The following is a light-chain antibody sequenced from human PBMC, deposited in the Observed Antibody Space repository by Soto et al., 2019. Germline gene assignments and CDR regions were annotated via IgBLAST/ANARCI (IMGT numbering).Light chain of an antibody. Sequence: EIVMTQSPATLSVSPGERATLSCRASQSVSSNLAGYQQKPGQAPRLLIYGASTSATVIPARFSGSGSGTEFNHTISSLQSEDFAVYSCQQYNNWPPWTFGQGTKVEIK. V-gene: IGKV3-15*01. CDR1: QSVSSN. CDR3: QQYNNWPPWT. CDR2: GAS. J-gene: IGKJ1*01.